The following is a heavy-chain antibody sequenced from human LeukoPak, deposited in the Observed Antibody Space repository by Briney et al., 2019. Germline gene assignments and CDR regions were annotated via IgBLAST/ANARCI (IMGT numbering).Heavy chain of an antibody. J-gene: IGHJ6*02. V-gene: IGHV3-23*01. CDR3: AKTSQGHPPYYCSMDV. Sequence: PGGSLRLSCAASGFTFSGYAMIWVRQAPGKGLEWVSAIGGSGTSTFYADSVKGRFTISRDNSKNTLYLQMNSLRAEDTAVYYCAKTSQGHPPYYCSMDVWGQGTTVTVSS. CDR1: GFTFSGYA. CDR2: IGGSGTST.